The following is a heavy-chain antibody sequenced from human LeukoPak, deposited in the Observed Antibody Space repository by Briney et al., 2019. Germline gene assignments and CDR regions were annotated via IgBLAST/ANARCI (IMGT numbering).Heavy chain of an antibody. CDR3: ARAETTVDKSFDY. CDR2: ISSSSSTI. V-gene: IGHV3-48*02. D-gene: IGHD4-23*01. J-gene: IGHJ4*02. CDR1: GFTFSSYR. Sequence: SGGSLRLSCAASGFTFSSYRMNWVRQAPGKGLEWVSYISSSSSTIYYADSVKGRFTISRDNAKNSLYLQMNSLRDEDTAVYYCARAETTVDKSFDYWGQGTLVTVSS.